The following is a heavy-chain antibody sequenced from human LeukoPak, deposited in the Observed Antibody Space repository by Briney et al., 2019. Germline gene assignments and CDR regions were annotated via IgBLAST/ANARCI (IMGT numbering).Heavy chain of an antibody. V-gene: IGHV1-3*01. Sequence: ASVKVSCKASGYTFTSYAMHWVRQAPGQRLEWMGWINAGNGNTKYSQKFQGRVTITRDTSASTAYMELSSLRSEDTAVYYCARSRIAEWLVHGWFDPWGQGTLVTVSS. CDR3: ARSRIAEWLVHGWFDP. D-gene: IGHD6-19*01. CDR2: INAGNGNT. J-gene: IGHJ5*02. CDR1: GYTFTSYA.